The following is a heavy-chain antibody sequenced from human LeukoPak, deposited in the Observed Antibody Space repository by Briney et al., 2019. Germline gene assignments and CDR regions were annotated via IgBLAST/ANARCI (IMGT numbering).Heavy chain of an antibody. Sequence: SETLSLTCTVSGGSVSSYYWSGIRQPPGKGIEWIGYIKSSGSSNYNPSLKSRVTISMDTSKNQFSLRLNSVTAADTAVYYCARDGTVATNWFDPWGQGTLVTVSS. CDR3: ARDGTVATNWFDP. D-gene: IGHD5-12*01. CDR1: GGSVSSYY. J-gene: IGHJ5*02. CDR2: IKSSGSS. V-gene: IGHV4-59*02.